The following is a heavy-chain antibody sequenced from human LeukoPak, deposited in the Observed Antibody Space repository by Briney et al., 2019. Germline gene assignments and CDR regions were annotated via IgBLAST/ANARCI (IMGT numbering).Heavy chain of an antibody. CDR3: VREGAYCSGASCYFDY. J-gene: IGHJ4*02. D-gene: IGHD2-15*01. CDR2: ISYDGSNK. Sequence: SGGSLRLSCAASGFTFSSYGMHWVRQAPGKGLEWVAVISYDGSNKYYSDSVRGRFTISRDNAKNSLYLQMSSLRAEDTAVYYCVREGAYCSGASCYFDYWGQGTLVTVSS. V-gene: IGHV3-30*03. CDR1: GFTFSSYG.